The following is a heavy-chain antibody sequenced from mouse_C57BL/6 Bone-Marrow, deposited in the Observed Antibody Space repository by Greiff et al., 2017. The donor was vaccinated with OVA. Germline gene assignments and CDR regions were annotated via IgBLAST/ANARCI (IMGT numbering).Heavy chain of an antibody. CDR1: GFNIKNTY. D-gene: IGHD1-1*01. CDR2: IDPANGNT. CDR3: AKGIITTVVATPAWFAY. V-gene: IGHV14-3*01. J-gene: IGHJ3*01. Sequence: VQLQQSVAELVRPGASVKLSCTASGFNIKNTYMHWVKQRPEQGLEWIGRIDPANGNTKYAPKFQGKATITADTSSNTAYLQLSSLTSEDTAIYYCAKGIITTVVATPAWFAYWGQGTLVTVSA.